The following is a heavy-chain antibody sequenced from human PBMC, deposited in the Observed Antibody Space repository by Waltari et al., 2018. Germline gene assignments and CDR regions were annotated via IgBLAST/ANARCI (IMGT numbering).Heavy chain of an antibody. V-gene: IGHV4-38-2*02. Sequence: QVQLQESGPGLVKPSETLSLTCTVSGYSISSGYYWGWSRQPPGKGLEWIGSIYHSGSTYYNPSLKSRVTISVDTSKNQFSLKLSSVTAADTAVYYCARDFGRIAARGFGYWGQGTLVTVSS. J-gene: IGHJ4*02. CDR1: GYSISSGYY. CDR2: IYHSGST. D-gene: IGHD6-6*01. CDR3: ARDFGRIAARGFGY.